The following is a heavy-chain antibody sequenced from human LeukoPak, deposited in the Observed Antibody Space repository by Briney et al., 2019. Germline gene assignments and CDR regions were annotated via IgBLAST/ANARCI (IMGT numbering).Heavy chain of an antibody. CDR1: EESISDYY. V-gene: IGHV4-59*01. D-gene: IGHD3-16*01. CDR2: FHNSGTS. J-gene: IGHJ4*02. CDR3: TRGAGWLIDY. Sequence: SETLSLTCTVSEESISDYYRGWIRQPPGKGLEWIGYFHNSGTSTYNPSLKSRVTISADTSKNQFSLKLNSLTTADTAVYYCTRGAGWLIDYWGQGILVTVSS.